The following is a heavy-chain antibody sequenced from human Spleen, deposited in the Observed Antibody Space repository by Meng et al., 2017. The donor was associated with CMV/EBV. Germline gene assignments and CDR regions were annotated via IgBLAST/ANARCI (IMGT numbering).Heavy chain of an antibody. V-gene: IGHV3-21*01. CDR1: GFTFSTYT. D-gene: IGHD2-2*01. CDR3: ARERLYQPLWGDALDI. Sequence: GESLKISCEASGFTFSTYTMHWVRQAPGKGLEWVSSISSSRSYIHYRDPVKGRFTISRDNAKTSVYLQMNSLRAEDTALYFCARERLYQPLWGDALDIWGQGTMVTVSS. CDR2: ISSSRSYI. J-gene: IGHJ3*02.